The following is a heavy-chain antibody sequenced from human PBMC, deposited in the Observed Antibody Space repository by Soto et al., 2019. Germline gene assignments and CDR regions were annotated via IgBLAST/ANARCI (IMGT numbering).Heavy chain of an antibody. D-gene: IGHD1-26*01. CDR2: IRSKTHTYVT. Sequence: EVQLVESGGGLVQPGGSLKLSCAASGFTFSDSSMHWVRQASGKRLEWVARIRSKTHTYVTAYAASVKGRFTISRVNSKKTAHLQMHSLKTEDMAVYYCTQLTYPGSYSDYWGQGTLVTVS. V-gene: IGHV3-73*02. CDR3: TQLTYPGSYSDY. CDR1: GFTFSDSS. J-gene: IGHJ4*02.